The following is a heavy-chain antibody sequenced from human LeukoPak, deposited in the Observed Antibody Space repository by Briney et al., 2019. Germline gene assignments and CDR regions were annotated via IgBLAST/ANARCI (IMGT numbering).Heavy chain of an antibody. J-gene: IGHJ3*02. Sequence: ASVTVSCKASGYTFTGYYMHWVRQAPGQGLEWMGWINPNSGGTNYAQKFQGRVTMTRDTSISTAYMELSRLRSDDTAVYYRASGRGSSSWYSDAFDIWGQGTMVTVST. D-gene: IGHD6-13*01. CDR1: GYTFTGYY. CDR3: ASGRGSSSWYSDAFDI. CDR2: INPNSGGT. V-gene: IGHV1-2*02.